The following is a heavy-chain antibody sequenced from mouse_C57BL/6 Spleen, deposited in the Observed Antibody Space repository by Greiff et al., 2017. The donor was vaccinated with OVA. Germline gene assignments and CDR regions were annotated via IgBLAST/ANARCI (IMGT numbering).Heavy chain of an antibody. Sequence: EVQRVESGGGLVQPGGSLKLSCAASGFTFSDYYMYWVRQTPEKRLEWVAYISNGGGSTYYPDTVKGRFTISRDNAKNTLYLQMSRLKSEDTAMYYCARHDRGYAMDYWGQGTSVTVSS. CDR3: ARHDRGYAMDY. D-gene: IGHD3-2*01. J-gene: IGHJ4*01. CDR2: ISNGGGST. V-gene: IGHV5-12*01. CDR1: GFTFSDYY.